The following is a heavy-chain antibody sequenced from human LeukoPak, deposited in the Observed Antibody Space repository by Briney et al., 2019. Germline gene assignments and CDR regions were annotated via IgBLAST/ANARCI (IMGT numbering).Heavy chain of an antibody. CDR3: ARGLGSSTSFSYYYYGMDV. J-gene: IGHJ6*02. Sequence: GSLRLSCAASGFSFPSYAMSWIRQPPGKGLEWIGEINHSGSTNYNPSLKSRVTVSVDTSKNQFSLKLSSVTAADTAVYYCARGLGSSTSFSYYYYGMDVWGQGTTVTVSS. CDR2: INHSGST. CDR1: GFSFPSYA. V-gene: IGHV4-34*01. D-gene: IGHD2-2*01.